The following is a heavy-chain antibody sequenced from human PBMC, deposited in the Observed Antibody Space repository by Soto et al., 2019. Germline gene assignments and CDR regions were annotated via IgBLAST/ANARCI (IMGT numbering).Heavy chain of an antibody. J-gene: IGHJ4*02. CDR1: GYIFTTFG. CDR2: ISAYNGNR. CDR3: ARDGGTGLDY. Sequence: ASVTVSCQASGYIFTTFGIGWVRQAPGQGLEWMGWISAYNGNRNFAQNVRDRVTMTTDTSTNTAHMELRSLRSDDTAVYYCARDGGTGLDYWGQGTLVTVPQ. V-gene: IGHV1-18*01. D-gene: IGHD1-1*01.